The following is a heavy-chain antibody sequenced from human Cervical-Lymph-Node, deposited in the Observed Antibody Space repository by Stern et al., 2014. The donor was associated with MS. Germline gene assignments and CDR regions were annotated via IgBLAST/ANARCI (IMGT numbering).Heavy chain of an antibody. Sequence: EVQLVESGGGLVRPGDSLKVSCEASGFTFSGTAMHWVRQAPGQGPEWIGRIRSKVNNYATEYSASVKGRFTISRDDSKNTIDLQMNSLRTEDTAVYYCAVTGTYLDKSGSYYATFFEMWGQGTMVTVSS. J-gene: IGHJ3*02. CDR2: IRSKVNNYAT. V-gene: IGHV3-73*02. CDR1: GFTFSGTA. CDR3: AVTGTYLDKSGSYYATFFEM. D-gene: IGHD3-22*01.